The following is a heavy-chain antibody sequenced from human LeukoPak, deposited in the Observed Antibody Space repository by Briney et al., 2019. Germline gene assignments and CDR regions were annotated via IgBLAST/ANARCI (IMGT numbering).Heavy chain of an antibody. J-gene: IGHJ4*02. D-gene: IGHD3-16*01. CDR3: ARGGPRNSHDY. CDR1: GFTVNMYA. CDR2: ISVRGGTT. Sequence: GGSLRLSCAASGFTVNMYAMSWVRQAPGKGLERVSGISVRGGTTYYAESVRGRFTISRDNSNNTLYLQMNTLRDDDTALYYCARGGPRNSHDYWGQGTLVTVSS. V-gene: IGHV3-23*01.